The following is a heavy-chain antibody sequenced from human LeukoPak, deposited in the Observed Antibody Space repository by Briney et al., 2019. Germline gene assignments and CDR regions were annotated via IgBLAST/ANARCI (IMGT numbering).Heavy chain of an antibody. Sequence: SETLSLTCTVSGGSITNYYWNWIRQPPGKGLERIGYIYHTGIINYNPSLKSRVTMSVDTSKNQFSLKLTSVTAADTAVYYCARYLGYCSGGFCYSFDYWGQGALVTVSS. CDR2: IYHTGII. J-gene: IGHJ4*02. CDR1: GGSITNYY. V-gene: IGHV4-59*01. CDR3: ARYLGYCSGGFCYSFDY. D-gene: IGHD2-15*01.